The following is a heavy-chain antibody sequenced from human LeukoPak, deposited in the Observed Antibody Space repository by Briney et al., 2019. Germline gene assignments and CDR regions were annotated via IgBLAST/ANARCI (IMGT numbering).Heavy chain of an antibody. CDR2: TYYRSKWYN. CDR3: ARGIYYYGSGSYYNGFDY. CDR1: GDSVSSNSAA. D-gene: IGHD3-10*01. J-gene: IGHJ4*02. Sequence: SQTLSLTCAISGDSVSSNSAAWNWIRQSPSRGLEWLGRTYYRSKWYNDYAVSVKSRITINPDTSENQFSLQLNSVTPEDTAVYYCARGIYYYGSGSYYNGFDYWGREPWSPSPQ. V-gene: IGHV6-1*01.